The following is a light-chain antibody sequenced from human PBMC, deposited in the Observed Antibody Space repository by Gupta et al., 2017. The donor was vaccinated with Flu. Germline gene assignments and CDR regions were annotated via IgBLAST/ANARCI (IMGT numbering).Light chain of an antibody. J-gene: IGLJ1*01. CDR3: EVWDSRSDYHYV. CDR2: SDN. V-gene: IGLV3-21*04. Sequence: TARIICSGNNIGRKSVHGYQQEPGQAPSLVIYSDNYWPSGIPERFSGSNSGNTASLPISRVEAGDEADYYCEVWDSRSDYHYVFGTGTKVTVL. CDR1: NIGRKS.